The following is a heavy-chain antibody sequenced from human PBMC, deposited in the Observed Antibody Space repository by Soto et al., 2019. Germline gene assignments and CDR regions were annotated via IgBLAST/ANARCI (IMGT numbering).Heavy chain of an antibody. CDR3: ARGPRYREAAGTGYDYGMDV. V-gene: IGHV1-69*06. D-gene: IGHD6-13*01. J-gene: IGHJ6*02. CDR1: GCTFSSYA. CDR2: IIPIFGTA. Sequence: SVKVSCKASGCTFSSYAISWVRQAPGQGLEWMGGIIPIFGTANYAQKFQGRVTITADKSTSTAYMELSSLRSEDTAVYYCARGPRYREAAGTGYDYGMDVWGQGTTVTVSS.